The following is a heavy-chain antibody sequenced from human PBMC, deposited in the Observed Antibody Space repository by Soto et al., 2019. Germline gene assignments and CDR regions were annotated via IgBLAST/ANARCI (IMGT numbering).Heavy chain of an antibody. V-gene: IGHV1-18*01. J-gene: IGHJ4*02. CDR3: ARDVGHYYAGSGYKIFLDY. D-gene: IGHD3-22*01. CDR2: RSTFDGST. Sequence: QVQLVQSGAEVKKPGASVKVSCKVSGYTFTNYGISWVRQTPGQGLEWMGWRSTFDGSTNYAQKLQVRVTMTTDISTTTAYMDLTSLRSDDTAVYYCARDVGHYYAGSGYKIFLDYWGQGTLVSISS. CDR1: GYTFTNYG.